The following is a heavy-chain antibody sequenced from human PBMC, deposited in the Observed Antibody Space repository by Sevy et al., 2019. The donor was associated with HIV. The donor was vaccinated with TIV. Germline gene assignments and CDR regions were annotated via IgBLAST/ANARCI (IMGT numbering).Heavy chain of an antibody. CDR2: ISAYNGNT. Sequence: ASVKVSCKASGYTFTSYGISWVRQAPGQGLEWMGWISAYNGNTNYAQKLQGRVTMTTDTSTSTAYMELRSLRSDDTAVYYCARRSGYYDSSGYSFDYWRQGTLVTVSS. CDR3: ARRSGYYDSSGYSFDY. J-gene: IGHJ4*02. CDR1: GYTFTSYG. V-gene: IGHV1-18*01. D-gene: IGHD3-22*01.